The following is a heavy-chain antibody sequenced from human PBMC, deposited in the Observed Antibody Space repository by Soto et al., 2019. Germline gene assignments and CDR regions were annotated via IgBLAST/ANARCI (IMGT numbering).Heavy chain of an antibody. D-gene: IGHD6-6*01. Sequence: QVQLQQWGAGLLKPSETLSLTCAVYGGSFSTDYWSWIRQPPGKGLEWIGEINPSGGTNYNPSLKSRVTISVATSKNQFSLKLSSVTAADTAGYYCARVLAARASRDFDYWGKGTLVTVSS. CDR2: INPSGGT. CDR3: ARVLAARASRDFDY. V-gene: IGHV4-34*01. J-gene: IGHJ4*02. CDR1: GGSFSTDY.